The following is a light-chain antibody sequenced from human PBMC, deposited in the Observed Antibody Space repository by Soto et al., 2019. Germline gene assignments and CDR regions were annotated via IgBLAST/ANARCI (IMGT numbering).Light chain of an antibody. CDR3: QQYGSSPPVT. J-gene: IGKJ1*01. CDR2: GAS. V-gene: IGKV3-20*01. CDR1: QSVSSN. Sequence: EIGMTQSPATLSVSPGERATLSCRASQSVSSNLAWYQQKPGQAPRLLIYGASTRATGIPARFSGSGSGTDFTLTISRLEPEDFAVYYCQQYGSSPPVTFGQGTKVDIK.